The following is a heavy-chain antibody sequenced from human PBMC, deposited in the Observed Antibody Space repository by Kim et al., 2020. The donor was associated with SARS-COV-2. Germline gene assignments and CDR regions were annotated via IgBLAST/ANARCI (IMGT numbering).Heavy chain of an antibody. CDR3: ARLTQNNDDY. D-gene: IGHD1-1*01. Sequence: TSYSQKFQGRVTMTRDTSTSTVYMELSSLRSEDTAVYYCARLTQNNDDYWGQGTLVTVSS. J-gene: IGHJ4*02. V-gene: IGHV1-46*01. CDR2: T.